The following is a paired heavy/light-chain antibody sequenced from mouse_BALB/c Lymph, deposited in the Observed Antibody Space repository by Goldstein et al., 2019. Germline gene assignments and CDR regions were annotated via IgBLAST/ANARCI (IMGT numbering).Light chain of an antibody. CDR3: QQWSSNPPMLT. CDR1: SSVSY. Sequence: QIVLSQSPAILSASPGEKVTMTCRASSSVSYMHWYQQKPGSSPKPWIYATSNLASGVPARFSGSGSGTSYSLTISRVEAEDAATYYCQQWSSNPPMLTFGAGTKLELK. J-gene: IGKJ5*01. V-gene: IGKV4-72*01. CDR2: ATS.
Heavy chain of an antibody. J-gene: IGHJ4*01. D-gene: IGHD2-10*01. CDR3: ARPAYYGNSYAMDY. CDR2: ISSGSSTI. CDR1: GFTFSSFG. V-gene: IGHV5-17*02. Sequence: DVQLVESGGGLVQPGGSRKLSCAASGFTFSSFGMHWVRQAPEKGLEWVAYISSGSSTIYYADTVKGRFTISRDNPKNTLFLQMTSLRSEDTAMYYCARPAYYGNSYAMDYWGQGTSVTVSS.